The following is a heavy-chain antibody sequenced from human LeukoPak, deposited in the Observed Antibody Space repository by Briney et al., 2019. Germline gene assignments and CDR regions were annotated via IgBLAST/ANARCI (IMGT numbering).Heavy chain of an antibody. V-gene: IGHV4-39*02. CDR1: GGSISSSSYY. Sequence: PPETLSLTCTVSGGSISSSSYYWGWIRQPPGKGLEWIGSIYYSGSTYYNPSLKSRVTISVDTSKNQFSLKLSSVTAADTAVYYCAKETYGDSHFDYWGQGTLVTVSS. J-gene: IGHJ4*02. D-gene: IGHD4-17*01. CDR3: AKETYGDSHFDY. CDR2: IYYSGST.